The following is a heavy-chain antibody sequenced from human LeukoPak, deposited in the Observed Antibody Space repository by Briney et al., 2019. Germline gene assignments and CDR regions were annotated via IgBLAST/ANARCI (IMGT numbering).Heavy chain of an antibody. V-gene: IGHV1-46*01. CDR1: GYTFTSYY. CDR2: INPSGGST. Sequence: GASVKVSCKASGYTFTSYYMHWARQAPGQGLEWMGIINPSGGSTSYAQKFQGRVTMTRDTSASTVYMELSSLRSEDTAVYYCARGGSTSSSYYYYYMDVWGKGTTVTVSS. J-gene: IGHJ6*03. D-gene: IGHD2-2*01. CDR3: ARGGSTSSSYYYYYMDV.